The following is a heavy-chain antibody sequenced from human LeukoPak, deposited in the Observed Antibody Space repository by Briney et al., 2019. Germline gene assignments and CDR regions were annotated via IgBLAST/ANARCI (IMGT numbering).Heavy chain of an antibody. CDR1: GGSISSSSYY. CDR3: AEGGYSYADDAFDI. CDR2: IYYSGST. J-gene: IGHJ3*02. Sequence: SETLSLTCTVSGGSISSSSYYWGWIRQPPGKGLEWIGSIYYSGSTYYNPSLKSRVTISVDTSKNQFSLKLSSVTAADTAVYYCAEGGYSYADDAFDIWGQGTMVTVSS. V-gene: IGHV4-39*07. D-gene: IGHD5-18*01.